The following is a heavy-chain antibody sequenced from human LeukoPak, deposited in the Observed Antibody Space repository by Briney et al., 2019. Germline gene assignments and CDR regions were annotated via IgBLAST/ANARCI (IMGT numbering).Heavy chain of an antibody. CDR2: ISGSGGST. D-gene: IGHD3-22*01. CDR3: AKGNYYDSSGYYSTRAKYYFDY. CDR1: GFTFSSYA. J-gene: IGHJ4*02. V-gene: IGHV3-23*01. Sequence: PGGSLRLSCAASGFTFSSYAMSWVRQAPGKGLEWVSAISGSGGSTYYADSVKGWFTISRDNSKNTLYLQMNSLRAEDTAVYYCAKGNYYDSSGYYSTRAKYYFDYWGQGTLVTVSS.